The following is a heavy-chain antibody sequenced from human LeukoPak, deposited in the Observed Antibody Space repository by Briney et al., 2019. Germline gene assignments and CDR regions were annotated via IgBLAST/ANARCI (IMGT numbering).Heavy chain of an antibody. V-gene: IGHV1-69*01. D-gene: IGHD6-13*01. CDR3: ARGDIAAAGTSTPADY. Sequence: SVKVSCRASGGTFSSYAISWVRQAPGQGLEWMGGIIPIFGTANYARKFQGRVTITADESTSTAYMELSSLRSEDTAVYYCARGDIAAAGTSTPADYWGQGTLVTVSS. CDR1: GGTFSSYA. CDR2: IIPIFGTA. J-gene: IGHJ4*02.